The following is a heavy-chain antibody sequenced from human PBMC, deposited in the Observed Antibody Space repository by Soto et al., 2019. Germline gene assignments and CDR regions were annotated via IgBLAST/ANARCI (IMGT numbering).Heavy chain of an antibody. D-gene: IGHD1-26*01. V-gene: IGHV1-2*02. Sequence: VEPSSEAPGETLTGEYMYWLRQAPGQGLEWMGWINPNSGGTNYAQKFQGRVTMTRDTSISTAYMELSRLRSDDTAGYYCARDAQQWGRGDIGYWGQGPRVTGSS. CDR2: INPNSGGT. CDR1: GETLTGEY. J-gene: IGHJ4*02. CDR3: ARDAQQWGRGDIGY.